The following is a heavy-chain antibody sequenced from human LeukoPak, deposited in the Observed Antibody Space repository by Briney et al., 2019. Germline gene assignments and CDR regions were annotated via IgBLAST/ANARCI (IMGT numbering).Heavy chain of an antibody. Sequence: PSETLSLTCTVSGGSISSSSYYWGWIRQPPGKGLEWIGSIYYSGSTYYNPSLKSRVTISVDTSKNQFSLKLSPVTAADTAVYYCARYYLGYCSGGSCYSFDYWGQGTLVTVSS. CDR2: IYYSGST. V-gene: IGHV4-39*01. J-gene: IGHJ4*02. D-gene: IGHD2-15*01. CDR1: GGSISSSSYY. CDR3: ARYYLGYCSGGSCYSFDY.